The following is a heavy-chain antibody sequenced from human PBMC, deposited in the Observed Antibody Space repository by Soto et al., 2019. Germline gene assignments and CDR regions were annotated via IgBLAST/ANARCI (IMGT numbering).Heavy chain of an antibody. CDR1: GGAFSSYT. Sequence: SVKVSCKASGGAFSSYTISWVRQAPGQGLEWMGRIIPILGIANYAQKFQGRVTITADKSTSTAYMELSSLRSEDTAVYYCATVGGWPRGDAFDIWGQGTMVTVSS. V-gene: IGHV1-69*02. CDR3: ATVGGWPRGDAFDI. J-gene: IGHJ3*02. D-gene: IGHD6-19*01. CDR2: IIPILGIA.